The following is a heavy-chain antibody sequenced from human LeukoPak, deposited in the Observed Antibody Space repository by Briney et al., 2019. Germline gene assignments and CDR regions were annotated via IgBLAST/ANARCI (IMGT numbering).Heavy chain of an antibody. CDR2: ISSSSSTI. J-gene: IGHJ4*02. V-gene: IGHV3-48*04. Sequence: GGSLRLSCAASGFTFSSYSMNWVRQAPGKGLEWVSYISSSSSTIYYADSVKGRFTISRDNAKNTLYLQMNSLRAEDTAVYYCARDSSGDYWGQGTLVTVSS. CDR3: ARDSSGDY. D-gene: IGHD3-10*01. CDR1: GFTFSSYS.